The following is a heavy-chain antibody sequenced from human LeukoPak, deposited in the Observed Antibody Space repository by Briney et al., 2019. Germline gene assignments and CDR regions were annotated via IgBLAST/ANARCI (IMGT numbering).Heavy chain of an antibody. J-gene: IGHJ4*02. Sequence: GGSLRLSCAASGFTFSRYAMNWVRQAPGKGLEWVSGISDSGGSTYYADSVKGRFTISRDNAKNSLYLQMNSLRDEDTAVYYCARDILTKQAYSGYDNWGQGTLVTVSS. CDR2: ISDSGGST. V-gene: IGHV3-23*01. D-gene: IGHD5-12*01. CDR1: GFTFSRYA. CDR3: ARDILTKQAYSGYDN.